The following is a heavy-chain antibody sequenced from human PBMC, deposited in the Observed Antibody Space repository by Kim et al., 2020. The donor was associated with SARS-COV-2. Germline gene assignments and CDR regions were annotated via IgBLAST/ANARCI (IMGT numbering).Heavy chain of an antibody. Sequence: GGSLRLSCAASGFTFSSYGMHWVRQAPGKGLEWVAVIWYDGSNKYYADSVKGRFTISRDNSKNTLYLQMNSLRAEDTAVYYCARGRPYLQFITMVRGVAPPDYWGQGTLVTVSS. CDR1: GFTFSSYG. V-gene: IGHV3-33*01. J-gene: IGHJ4*02. CDR2: IWYDGSNK. CDR3: ARGRPYLQFITMVRGVAPPDY. D-gene: IGHD3-10*01.